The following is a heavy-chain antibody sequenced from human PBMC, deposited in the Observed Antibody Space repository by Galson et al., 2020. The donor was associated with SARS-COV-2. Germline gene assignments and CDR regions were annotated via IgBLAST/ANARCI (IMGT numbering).Heavy chain of an antibody. CDR3: ARVGRSGQYDYVWGSYDY. J-gene: IGHJ4*02. D-gene: IGHD3-16*01. Sequence: GGSLRLSCAASGFTVSSNYMSWVRQAPGKGLEWVSVIYSGGSTSYADSVKGRFTISRDNSKTTLYLQMNSLRAEDTAVYYCARVGRSGQYDYVWGSYDYWGQGTLVTVSS. CDR1: GFTVSSNY. V-gene: IGHV3-53*01. CDR2: IYSGGST.